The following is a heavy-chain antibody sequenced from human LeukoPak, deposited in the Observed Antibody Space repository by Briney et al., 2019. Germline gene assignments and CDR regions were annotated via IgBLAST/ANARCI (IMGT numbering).Heavy chain of an antibody. CDR2: IDPSVGST. D-gene: IGHD2-21*02. CDR3: AVGLLVTRALNDAFDI. J-gene: IGHJ3*02. V-gene: IGHV1-46*01. CDR1: GYTFTNYY. Sequence: ASVKVSCKASGYTFTNYYMHWVRQAPGQGLDYMGIIDPSVGSTSYAQKFQGRVTMTRDTSASTVYMELSSLTSEDTAVYYCAVGLLVTRALNDAFDIWGQGTMVTVSS.